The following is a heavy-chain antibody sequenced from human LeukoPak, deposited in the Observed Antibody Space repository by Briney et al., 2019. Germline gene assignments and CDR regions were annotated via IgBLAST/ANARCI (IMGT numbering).Heavy chain of an antibody. CDR3: APRGDIEHSYGYGKWFDP. Sequence: SETLSLTCAVYGGSFSTYYWSWIRQPPGEGLEWIGEINYSGSTNYNASLKSRVTISIDTSKNQFSLRLSSVTAADTAVYYCAPRGDIEHSYGYGKWFDPWGQGTRVTVSS. CDR1: GGSFSTYY. J-gene: IGHJ5*02. D-gene: IGHD5-18*01. CDR2: INYSGST. V-gene: IGHV4-34*01.